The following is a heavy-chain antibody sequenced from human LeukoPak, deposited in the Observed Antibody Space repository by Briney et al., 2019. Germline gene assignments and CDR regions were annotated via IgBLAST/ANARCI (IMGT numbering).Heavy chain of an antibody. Sequence: GGSLRLSCAASGFTFSRYSMHWVRQAPGKGLVWVSHVNSDGSGADYADSVKGRFTISRDNAKNTLYLQMNSLRVEDTAVYYCVCLGLGGLSLDWGQGTLVTVSS. D-gene: IGHD3-16*01. CDR2: VNSDGSGA. V-gene: IGHV3-74*01. CDR3: VCLGLGGLSLD. CDR1: GFTFSRYS. J-gene: IGHJ4*02.